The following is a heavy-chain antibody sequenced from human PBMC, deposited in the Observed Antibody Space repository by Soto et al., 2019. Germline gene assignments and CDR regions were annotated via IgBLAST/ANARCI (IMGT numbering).Heavy chain of an antibody. V-gene: IGHV5-51*01. Sequence: PGESLKISCKGSGYSFTSYWIGWVRQMPGKGLEWMGIIYPGDSDTRYSPSFQGQVTISADKSISTAYLQWSSLKASDTAMYYCASGGGYCSSTSCYSDAFDIWGQGTMVTVSS. CDR3: ASGGGYCSSTSCYSDAFDI. CDR2: IYPGDSDT. CDR1: GYSFTSYW. J-gene: IGHJ3*02. D-gene: IGHD2-2*02.